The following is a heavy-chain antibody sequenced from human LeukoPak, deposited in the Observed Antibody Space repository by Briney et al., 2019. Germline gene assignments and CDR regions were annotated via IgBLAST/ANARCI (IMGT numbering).Heavy chain of an antibody. CDR3: ARRVFSGWGYYFDY. Sequence: ASVKVSCKASGYTFTGYYMHWVRQAPGQGLEWVGWINPKSGGTNYAQKFQGRVTMTSDTSITTVYMELSRLRSGDTAVYYCARRVFSGWGYYFDYWGQGTLVTVS. V-gene: IGHV1-2*02. D-gene: IGHD6-19*01. CDR1: GYTFTGYY. CDR2: INPKSGGT. J-gene: IGHJ4*02.